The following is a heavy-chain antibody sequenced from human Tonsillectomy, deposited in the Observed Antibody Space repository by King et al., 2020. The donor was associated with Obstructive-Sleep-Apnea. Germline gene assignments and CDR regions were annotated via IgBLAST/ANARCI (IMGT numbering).Heavy chain of an antibody. CDR2: IYLDDDK. J-gene: IGHJ4*02. V-gene: IGHV2-5*02. D-gene: IGHD1-7*01. Sequence: TLKESGPTLVKPTQTLTLTCTFSGFSFTTSEVGVAWIRQPLGKALEWLALIYLDDDKSYSPSLKSRLTITKDTSKHQVVLTMTDMDPVDTATYYCAHRPRRTYYFDYWGQGTLVTVSS. CDR1: GFSFTTSEVG. CDR3: AHRPRRTYYFDY.